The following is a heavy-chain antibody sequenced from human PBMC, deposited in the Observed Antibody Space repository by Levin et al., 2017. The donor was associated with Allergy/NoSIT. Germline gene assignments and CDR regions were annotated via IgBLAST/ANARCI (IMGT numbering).Heavy chain of an antibody. CDR1: GGTFSSYT. CDR2: IIPILGIA. J-gene: IGHJ5*02. Sequence: SVKVSCKASGGTFSSYTISWVRQAPGQGLEWMGRIIPILGIANYAQKFQGRVTITADKSTSTAYMGLSSLRSEDTAVYYCAKAYGDFISNNWFDPWGQGTLVTVSS. CDR3: AKAYGDFISNNWFDP. V-gene: IGHV1-69*02. D-gene: IGHD4-17*01.